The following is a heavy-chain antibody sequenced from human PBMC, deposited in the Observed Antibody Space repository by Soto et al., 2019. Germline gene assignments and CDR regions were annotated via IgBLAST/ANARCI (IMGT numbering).Heavy chain of an antibody. CDR2: IWHDGSNK. J-gene: IGHJ4*02. V-gene: IGHV3-30*04. D-gene: IGHD3-16*01. CDR1: GFTFSSYA. Sequence: QVQLVESGGGVGQPGRSLRLSCAASGFTFSSYAMHWVRQAPGKGLEWVAVIWHDGSNKYYADSVKGRFTISRDNSKNTLYLQMNSLRPDDTAVYYCARGGRWLQGNDYWGQGSLVTVSS. CDR3: ARGGRWLQGNDY.